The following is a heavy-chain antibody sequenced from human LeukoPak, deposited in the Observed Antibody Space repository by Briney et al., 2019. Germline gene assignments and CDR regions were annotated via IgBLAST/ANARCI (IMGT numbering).Heavy chain of an antibody. V-gene: IGHV3-20*04. CDR2: INWNGDSR. Sequence: PGGSLRLSCTASGFKFDDYGMTWVRQAPGKGLEWVSDINWNGDSRGYAHSVRGRFTIYRDNSKNSLYLQMNSLRVEDTAFYYCARDDLLYRNWFDPWGQGTLVTVSS. D-gene: IGHD3-10*01. CDR3: ARDDLLYRNWFDP. CDR1: GFKFDDYG. J-gene: IGHJ5*02.